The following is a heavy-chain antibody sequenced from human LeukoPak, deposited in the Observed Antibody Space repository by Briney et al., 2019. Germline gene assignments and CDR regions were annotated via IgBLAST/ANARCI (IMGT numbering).Heavy chain of an antibody. CDR3: ARGPGWEYYYDSSGSDRAPRHFDY. Sequence: SETLSLTCTVSGGSISSGGYYWSWIRQHPGKGLEWIGYIYYSGSTYYNPSLKSRVTISVDTSKNQFSLKLSSVTAADTAVYYCARGPGWEYYYDSSGSDRAPRHFDYWGQGTLVTVSS. CDR1: GGSISSGGYY. J-gene: IGHJ4*02. CDR2: IYYSGST. D-gene: IGHD3-22*01. V-gene: IGHV4-31*03.